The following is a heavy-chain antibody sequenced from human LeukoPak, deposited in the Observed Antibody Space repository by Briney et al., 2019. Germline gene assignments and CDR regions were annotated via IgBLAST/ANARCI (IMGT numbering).Heavy chain of an antibody. CDR1: GYTFTGYY. Sequence: SVKVSCKASGYTFTGYYMHWVRQAPGQGLEWMGGIIPIFGTANYAQKFQGRVTITADESTSTAYMELSSLRSEDTAVYYCARDQGYDFWSGYRWFDPWGQGTLVTVSS. CDR2: IIPIFGTA. CDR3: ARDQGYDFWSGYRWFDP. D-gene: IGHD3-3*01. J-gene: IGHJ5*02. V-gene: IGHV1-69*13.